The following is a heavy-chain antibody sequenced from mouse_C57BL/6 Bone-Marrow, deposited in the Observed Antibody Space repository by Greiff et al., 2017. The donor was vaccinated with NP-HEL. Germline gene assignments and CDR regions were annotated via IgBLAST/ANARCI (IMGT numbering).Heavy chain of an antibody. V-gene: IGHV5-16*01. CDR1: GFTFSDYY. D-gene: IGHD2-3*01. J-gene: IGHJ1*03. Sequence: EVHLVESEGGLVQPGSSMKLSCTASGFTFSDYYMAWVRQVPEKGLEWVANINYDGSSTYYLDSLKSRFIISRDNAKNILYLQMSSLKSEDTATYYCARERDDGYSWYFDVWGTGTTVTVSS. CDR3: ARERDDGYSWYFDV. CDR2: INYDGSST.